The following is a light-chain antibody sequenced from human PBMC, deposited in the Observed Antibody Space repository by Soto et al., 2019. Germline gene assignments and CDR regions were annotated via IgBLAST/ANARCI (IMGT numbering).Light chain of an antibody. J-gene: IGKJ1*01. CDR2: SAS. CDR3: QQYYRYPWT. Sequence: DIQMTQSPSSVSASVGDRVTITCRASQGISTYLGWYQQKPGKAPKSLIYSASSLQSGVPSKFSGVGSGTEFTRTITYMQPDDFATYYCQQYYRYPWTFGQGTKVEI. V-gene: IGKV1-16*02. CDR1: QGISTY.